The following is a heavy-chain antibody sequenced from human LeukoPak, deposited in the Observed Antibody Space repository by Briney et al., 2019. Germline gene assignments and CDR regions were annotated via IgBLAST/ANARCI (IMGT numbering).Heavy chain of an antibody. V-gene: IGHV3-33*01. D-gene: IGHD6-13*01. CDR1: GFTFSSYG. J-gene: IGHJ4*02. CDR3: ARGGIAAAAALLPNY. Sequence: GGSLRLSCAASGFTFSSYGMHWVRQAPGKGLEWVAVIWYDGSNKYYADSVKGRFTISRDNSKHTLYLQMHSLRAEDTAVYHCARGGIAAAAALLPNYWGQGTLVTVSS. CDR2: IWYDGSNK.